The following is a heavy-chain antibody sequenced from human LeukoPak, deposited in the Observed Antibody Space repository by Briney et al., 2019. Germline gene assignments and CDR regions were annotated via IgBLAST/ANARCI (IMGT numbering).Heavy chain of an antibody. CDR2: ISGSGGST. J-gene: IGHJ4*02. Sequence: GGSLRLSCAASGFTFHNYAMSWVRQAPGKGLEWVSAISGSGGSTYYADSVKGRFTISRDNSKDTLYLQMNSLRAEDTAVYYCAKKEGSSWAHLDYWGQGTLVTVSS. D-gene: IGHD6-13*01. V-gene: IGHV3-23*01. CDR3: AKKEGSSWAHLDY. CDR1: GFTFHNYA.